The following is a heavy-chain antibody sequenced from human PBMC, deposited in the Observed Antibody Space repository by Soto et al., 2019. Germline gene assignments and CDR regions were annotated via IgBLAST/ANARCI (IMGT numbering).Heavy chain of an antibody. J-gene: IGHJ6*02. CDR3: ARIVVVPAAYIGYYYYYGMDV. Sequence: SETLSLTCAVSGGSISSSNWWSWVRQPPGKGLEWIGEIYHSGSTNYNPSLKSRVTISIDKSKNQFSLKLSSVTAADTAVYYCARIVVVPAAYIGYYYYYGMDVWGQGTTVTVSS. CDR2: IYHSGST. V-gene: IGHV4-4*02. D-gene: IGHD2-2*01. CDR1: GGSISSSNW.